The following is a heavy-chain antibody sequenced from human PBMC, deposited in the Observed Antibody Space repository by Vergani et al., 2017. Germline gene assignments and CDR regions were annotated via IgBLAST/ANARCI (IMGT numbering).Heavy chain of an antibody. CDR2: IYYSGST. J-gene: IGHJ3*02. Sequence: QLQLPESGPGLVKPSETLSLTCTVSGGSISSSSYYWGWIRQPPGKGLEWIGSIYYSGSTYYNPSLKSRVTISVDTSKNQFSLKLSSVTAADTAVYYCARLKGAYYDFWSGQIGAFDIWGQGTMVTVSS. V-gene: IGHV4-39*01. CDR1: GGSISSSSYY. D-gene: IGHD3-3*01. CDR3: ARLKGAYYDFWSGQIGAFDI.